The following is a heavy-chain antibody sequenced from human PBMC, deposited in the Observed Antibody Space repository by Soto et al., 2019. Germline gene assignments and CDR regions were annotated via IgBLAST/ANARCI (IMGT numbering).Heavy chain of an antibody. Sequence: PSETLSLTCAVYVGSFSGYYGSWLRQPPGPGLEWIGEINHSGSTNYNPSLKSRVTISVDTSKYQFSLKLSSVTAADTAVYYCARVAAMDYYYYGMDVWGQGTTVTASS. D-gene: IGHD5-18*01. V-gene: IGHV4-34*01. CDR2: INHSGST. CDR3: ARVAAMDYYYYGMDV. CDR1: VGSFSGYY. J-gene: IGHJ6*02.